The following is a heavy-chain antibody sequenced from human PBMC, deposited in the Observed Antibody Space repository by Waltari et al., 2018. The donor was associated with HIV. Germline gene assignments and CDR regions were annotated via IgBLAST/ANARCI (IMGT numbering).Heavy chain of an antibody. CDR1: VGSISGYY. CDR2: MFYSGSS. J-gene: IGHJ4*02. Sequence: QVQLQESGPGLVKPSETLSLTCSVSVGSISGYYWTWIRQPPWRGLEYIGYMFYSGSSNDNPSLRSRVSLSVDMPRHQISLQLTAATAADTAVYYWARSNDYGASLDYWGQGALVTVSS. CDR3: ARSNDYGASLDY. D-gene: IGHD4-17*01. V-gene: IGHV4-59*01.